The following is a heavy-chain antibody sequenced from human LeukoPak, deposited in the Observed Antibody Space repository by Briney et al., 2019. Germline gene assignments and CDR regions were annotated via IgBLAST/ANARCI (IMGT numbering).Heavy chain of an antibody. V-gene: IGHV3-48*01. CDR1: GFTFSYYN. J-gene: IGHJ6*02. CDR3: ARDLTSSGYSSGSYYNYYGMDV. Sequence: GGSLRLSCAASGFTFSYYNMNWVRQAPGKGLEWVSYISSSSSTIYYADSVKGRFTISRDNAKNSLYLQMNSLRAEDTAVYYCARDLTSSGYSSGSYYNYYGMDVWGQGTTVTVSS. CDR2: ISSSSSTI. D-gene: IGHD6-19*01.